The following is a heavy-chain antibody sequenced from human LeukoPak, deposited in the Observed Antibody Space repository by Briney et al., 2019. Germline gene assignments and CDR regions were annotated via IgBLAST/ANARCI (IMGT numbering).Heavy chain of an antibody. CDR1: GYTFTDYY. J-gene: IGHJ4*02. V-gene: IGHV1-2*02. CDR3: ARASTVAGSHRPFDY. Sequence: ASVKVSCKASGYTFTDYYIHWVRQAPGQDFEWMGWINPKSGGTEYAQKFQGRVTMTRDTSFSTAYMELSGLRYDDTAVFYCARASTVAGSHRPFDYWGQGTLVTVSS. D-gene: IGHD6-19*01. CDR2: INPKSGGT.